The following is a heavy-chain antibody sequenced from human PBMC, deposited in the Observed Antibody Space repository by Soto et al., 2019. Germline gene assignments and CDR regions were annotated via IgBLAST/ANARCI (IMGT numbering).Heavy chain of an antibody. V-gene: IGHV1-3*01. J-gene: IGHJ4*02. Sequence: GASVKVSCKASGYTFTNYAVHWLRQAPGQRLEWMGWLNAGNGNTKYSPKFQGRVTITRDTSASTAYMELSSLRSEDTAVYYCAKAPQQLVLYYFDYWGQGTLVTVSS. CDR1: GYTFTNYA. CDR3: AKAPQQLVLYYFDY. D-gene: IGHD6-13*01. CDR2: LNAGNGNT.